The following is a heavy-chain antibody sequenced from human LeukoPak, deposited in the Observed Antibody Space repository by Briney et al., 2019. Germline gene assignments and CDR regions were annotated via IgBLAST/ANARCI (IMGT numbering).Heavy chain of an antibody. Sequence: SETLSLTCAVYGGSFSGYYWSWIRQPPGKGLEWIGYIYHSGSTYYNPSLKSRVTISVDRSKNQFSLKLSSVTAADTAVYYCARGAAAIHYHGMDVWGQGTLVTVSS. D-gene: IGHD2-2*02. CDR2: IYHSGST. CDR3: ARGAAAIHYHGMDV. V-gene: IGHV4-34*01. J-gene: IGHJ6*02. CDR1: GGSFSGYY.